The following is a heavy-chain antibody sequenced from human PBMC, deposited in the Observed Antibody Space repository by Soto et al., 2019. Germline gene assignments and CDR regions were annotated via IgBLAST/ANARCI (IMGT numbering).Heavy chain of an antibody. Sequence: EVQLLESGGGLVQPGGSLRLSCAASGFTFSSYAMSWVRQAPGKGLEWVSAISGSGGSTYYADSVKGRFTISRDNTKNTLYQQLNSLRAEDAAVFYCAKGGPPRLYYYGMDVWGQGTTVTVSS. J-gene: IGHJ6*02. CDR1: GFTFSSYA. CDR3: AKGGPPRLYYYGMDV. V-gene: IGHV3-23*01. CDR2: ISGSGGST.